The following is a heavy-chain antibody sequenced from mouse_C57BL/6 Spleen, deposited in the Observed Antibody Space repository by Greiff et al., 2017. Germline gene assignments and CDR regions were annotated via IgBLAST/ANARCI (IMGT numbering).Heavy chain of an antibody. CDR1: GYTFTSYW. CDR2: IDPSDSYT. V-gene: IGHV1-69*01. Sequence: VQLQQPGAELVMPGASVKLSCKASGYTFTSYWMHWVKQRPGQGLEWIGEIDPSDSYTNYNQKFKGKSTLTVDKSSSTAYMQLSSLTSEDSAVYYCARWETTVVPHFDYWGQGTTLTVSS. CDR3: ARWETTVVPHFDY. J-gene: IGHJ2*01. D-gene: IGHD1-1*01.